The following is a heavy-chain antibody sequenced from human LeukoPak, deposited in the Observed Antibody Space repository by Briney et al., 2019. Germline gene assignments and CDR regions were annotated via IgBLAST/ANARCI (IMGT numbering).Heavy chain of an antibody. V-gene: IGHV1-8*03. D-gene: IGHD2-2*01. J-gene: IGHJ3*02. Sequence: GASVKVSCKASGYTFTSYDINWVRQATGQGLEWMGWMNPNSGNTGYAQKFQGRVTITRNTSISTAYMELSSLRSEDTAVYYCAIAAAVPAANDAFDIWGQGTMVTVSS. CDR3: AIAAAVPAANDAFDI. CDR2: MNPNSGNT. CDR1: GYTFTSYD.